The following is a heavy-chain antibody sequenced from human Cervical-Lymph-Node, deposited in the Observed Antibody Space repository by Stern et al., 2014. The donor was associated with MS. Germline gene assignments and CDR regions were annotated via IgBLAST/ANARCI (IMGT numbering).Heavy chain of an antibody. CDR3: AVRYCSGGRCYSVPDV. V-gene: IGHV1-46*02. CDR1: EYTHNNYL. Sequence: VQLVESGSEVKKPGASVKVSCKASEYTHNNYLIHWVRQAPGQRPAWIGVINPSGATNYAQKVQDRVTMTTDASTSTFYMELSRLRSEDTAVYYCAVRYCSGGRCYSVPDVWGQGTTVIVSS. D-gene: IGHD2-15*01. J-gene: IGHJ6*02. CDR2: INPSGAT.